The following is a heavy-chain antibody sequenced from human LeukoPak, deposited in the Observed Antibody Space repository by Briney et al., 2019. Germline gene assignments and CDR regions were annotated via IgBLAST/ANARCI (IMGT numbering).Heavy chain of an antibody. Sequence: SETLSLTCTVSGGSISSSSYYWGWIRQSPGKGLEGIVSIFYSGSTYYNPSLKSRVTISIDTSENQFSLKLSSVTAADTAVYYCARPGPGGVANFDYGGGGTVVSVSS. J-gene: IGHJ4*02. V-gene: IGHV4-39*01. CDR3: ARPGPGGVANFDY. CDR1: GGSISSSSYY. D-gene: IGHD3-3*01. CDR2: IFYSGST.